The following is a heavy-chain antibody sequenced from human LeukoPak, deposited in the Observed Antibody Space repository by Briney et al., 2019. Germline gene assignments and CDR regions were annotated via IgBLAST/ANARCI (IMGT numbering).Heavy chain of an antibody. Sequence: PSQTLSLTCAVPGGSISSGGYSWSWIRQPPGKGLEWIRYIYHSGSTYYNPSLKSRVTISVDRSKNQFSLKLSSVTAADTAVYYCARGVTPDYWGQGTLVTVSS. CDR3: ARGVTPDY. J-gene: IGHJ4*02. CDR2: IYHSGST. CDR1: GGSISSGGYS. D-gene: IGHD5-18*01. V-gene: IGHV4-30-2*01.